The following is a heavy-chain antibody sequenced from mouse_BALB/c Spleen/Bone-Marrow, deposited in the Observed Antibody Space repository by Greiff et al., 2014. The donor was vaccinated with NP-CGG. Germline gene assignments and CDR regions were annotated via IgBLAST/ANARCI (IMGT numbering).Heavy chain of an antibody. V-gene: IGHV5-17*02. D-gene: IGHD1-1*01. CDR1: GFTFSSFG. J-gene: IGHJ4*01. CDR3: ARSNYVGYYAMDY. CDR2: IGSDSSTI. Sequence: EVKVEESGGGLVQPGGSRKLSCAASGFTFSSFGIHWVRQAPEKGLEWVAYIGSDSSTIYYADTVKGRFTISRDNPKNTLFLQMTSLRSEDTAMYYCARSNYVGYYAMDYWGQGTSVTVSS.